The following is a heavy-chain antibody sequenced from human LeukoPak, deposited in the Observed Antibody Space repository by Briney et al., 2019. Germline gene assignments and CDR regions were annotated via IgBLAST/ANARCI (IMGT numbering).Heavy chain of an antibody. J-gene: IGHJ4*02. D-gene: IGHD6-6*01. CDR3: AREASGSSPSLAYAIDQ. Sequence: PSETLSLTCTVSDDSITSTTYYWGWLRQPPGKALEWIGSVYHSGSTYYNPSFNSRVTISLDMSKNQFSLKLNSVTAADTAVYFCAREASGSSPSLAYAIDQWGQGTQVTVSS. CDR2: VYHSGST. CDR1: DDSITSTTYY. V-gene: IGHV4-39*07.